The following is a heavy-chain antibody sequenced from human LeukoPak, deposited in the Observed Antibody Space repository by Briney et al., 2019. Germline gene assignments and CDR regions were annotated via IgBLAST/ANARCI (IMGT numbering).Heavy chain of an antibody. J-gene: IGHJ6*03. V-gene: IGHV1-2*02. CDR1: GYTFTGYY. Sequence: GASVKVSCKASGYTFTGYYMHWVRRAPGQGLEWMGWINPNSGGTNYAQKFQGRVTMTRDTSISTAYMELSRLRSDDTAVYYCARAPSWYYYMDVWGKGTTVTVSS. CDR3: ARAPSWYYYMDV. CDR2: INPNSGGT.